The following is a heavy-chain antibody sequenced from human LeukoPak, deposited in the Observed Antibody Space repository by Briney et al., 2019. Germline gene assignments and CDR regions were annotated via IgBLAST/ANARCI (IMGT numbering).Heavy chain of an antibody. CDR1: GYTFTGYY. V-gene: IGHV1-69*05. Sequence: ASVKVSCKASGYTFTGYYMHWVRQAPGQGLEWMGRIIPIFGTANYAQKFQGRVTITTDESTSTAYMELSSLRSEDTAVYYCARDRIPYYYDSSAFYYFDYWGQGTLVTVSS. D-gene: IGHD3-22*01. CDR3: ARDRIPYYYDSSAFYYFDY. J-gene: IGHJ4*02. CDR2: IIPIFGTA.